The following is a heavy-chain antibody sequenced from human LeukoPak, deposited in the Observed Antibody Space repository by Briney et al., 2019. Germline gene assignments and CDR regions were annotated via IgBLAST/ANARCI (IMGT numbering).Heavy chain of an antibody. CDR3: ARESSVGAHKAFDY. Sequence: GGSLRLSCAASGFTFSSYWMHWVRQAPGKGLVWVSRINSDGSSTSYADSVKGRFTISRDNAKNTLYLQMNSLRAEDTAVYYCARESSVGAHKAFDYWGQGTLVTVSS. J-gene: IGHJ4*02. V-gene: IGHV3-74*01. CDR1: GFTFSSYW. D-gene: IGHD1-26*01. CDR2: INSDGSST.